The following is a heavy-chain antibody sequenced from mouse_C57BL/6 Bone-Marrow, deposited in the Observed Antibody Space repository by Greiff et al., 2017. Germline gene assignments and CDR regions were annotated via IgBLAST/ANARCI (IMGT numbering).Heavy chain of an antibody. Sequence: EVKLMESGAELVRPGASVKLSCTASGFNIKDDYMHWVKQRPEQGLEWIGWIDPENGDTEYASKFQGKATITADTSSNTAYLQLSSLTSEDTAVYYCTTLPSYYAMDYWGQGTSVTVSS. J-gene: IGHJ4*01. V-gene: IGHV14-4*01. CDR3: TTLPSYYAMDY. CDR1: GFNIKDDY. CDR2: IDPENGDT.